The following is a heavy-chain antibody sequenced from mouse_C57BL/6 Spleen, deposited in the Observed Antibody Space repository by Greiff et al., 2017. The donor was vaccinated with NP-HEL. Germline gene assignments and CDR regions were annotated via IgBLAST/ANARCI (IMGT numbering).Heavy chain of an antibody. J-gene: IGHJ4*01. CDR3: ARSGYYYGCSRDWDGAMDY. CDR2: INPNNGGT. CDR1: GYTFTDYY. D-gene: IGHD1-1*01. V-gene: IGHV1-26*01. Sequence: VQLQQSGPELVKPGASVKISCKASGYTFTDYYMNWVKQSHGKSLEWIGDINPNNGGTSYNQKFKGKATLTVDKSSSTAYMELRSLTSEDSADYYCARSGYYYGCSRDWDGAMDYWGQGTSVTVSS.